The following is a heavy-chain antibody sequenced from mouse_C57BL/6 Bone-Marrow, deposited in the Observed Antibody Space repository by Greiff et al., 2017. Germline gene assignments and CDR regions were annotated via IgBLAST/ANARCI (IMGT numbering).Heavy chain of an antibody. V-gene: IGHV1-50*01. CDR3: ARWGYYGLY. CDR1: GYTFTSYW. D-gene: IGHD1-2*01. CDR2: IDPSASYT. J-gene: IGHJ2*01. Sequence: VQLQQPGAELVKPGASVKLSCKASGYTFTSYWMQWVKQRPGPGLEWIGEIDPSASYTYYNQKFKGTANMALDPFSITAYIPISSLTSEDSAVYYCARWGYYGLYWGQGTTLTVSS.